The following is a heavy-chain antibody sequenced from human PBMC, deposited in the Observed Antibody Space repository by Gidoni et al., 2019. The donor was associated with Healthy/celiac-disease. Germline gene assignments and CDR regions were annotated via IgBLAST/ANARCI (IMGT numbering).Heavy chain of an antibody. D-gene: IGHD6-19*01. CDR1: GFTFSSYW. Sequence: EVQLVESGGGLVQPGGSLRLSCAASGFTFSSYWMSWVRQAPGKGREWVANIKQDGSEKYYVDSVKGRFTISRDNAKNSLYLQMNSLRAEDTAVYYCARGGAVAGPGEGQVGWFDPWGQGTLVTVSS. CDR3: ARGGAVAGPGEGQVGWFDP. CDR2: IKQDGSEK. V-gene: IGHV3-7*03. J-gene: IGHJ5*02.